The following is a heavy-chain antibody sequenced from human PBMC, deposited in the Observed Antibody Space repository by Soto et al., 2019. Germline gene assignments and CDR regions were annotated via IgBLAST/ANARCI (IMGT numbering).Heavy chain of an antibody. V-gene: IGHV3-21*03. D-gene: IGHD6-13*01. CDR1: GLRFYSYS. J-gene: IGHJ3*02. CDR2: ISSSSSYI. CDR3: TTSSQQLVPLAFDI. Sequence: GGCLGLPSAASGLRFYSYSMNWCRQAPGKGLEWVSSISSSSSYIYYADSVKGRFTISRDNAKNSLYLQMNSLKTEDTAVYYCTTSSQQLVPLAFDIWGQGTMVTVSS.